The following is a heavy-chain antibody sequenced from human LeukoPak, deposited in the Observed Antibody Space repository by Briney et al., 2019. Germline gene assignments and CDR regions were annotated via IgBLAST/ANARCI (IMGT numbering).Heavy chain of an antibody. D-gene: IGHD2-2*01. J-gene: IGHJ5*02. CDR2: FDPEDGET. V-gene: IGHV1-24*01. Sequence: GASVKVSCKVSGYTLTELSMHWVRQAPGKGLEWMGGFDPEDGETIYAQKFQGRVTMTEDTSTDTAYMELSSLRSEDTAVYYCATFLPVVPAASFDPWGQGTLVTVSS. CDR1: GYTLTELS. CDR3: ATFLPVVPAASFDP.